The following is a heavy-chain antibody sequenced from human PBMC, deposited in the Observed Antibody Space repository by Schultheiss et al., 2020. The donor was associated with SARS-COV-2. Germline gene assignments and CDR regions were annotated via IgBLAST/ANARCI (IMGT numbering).Heavy chain of an antibody. CDR3: ARDLKNHMLVSNYYYYGMDV. V-gene: IGHV1-69*13. Sequence: SVKVSCKASGGTFSSYAISWVRQAPGQGLEWMGGIIPIIGTANYAQKFQGRVTITADESTSTAYMELRSLRSDDTAVYYCARDLKNHMLVSNYYYYGMDVWGQGTTVTVSS. CDR2: IIPIIGTA. D-gene: IGHD6-13*01. J-gene: IGHJ6*02. CDR1: GGTFSSYA.